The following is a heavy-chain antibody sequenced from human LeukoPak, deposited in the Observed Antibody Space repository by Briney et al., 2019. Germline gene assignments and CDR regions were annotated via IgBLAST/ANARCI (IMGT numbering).Heavy chain of an antibody. Sequence: SVTVSCKASGGTFSSYAISWVRQAPGQGLEWMGGIIPIFGTAHYAQKFQGRVTITADESTSTAYMELSSLRSEDTAVYYCARAGIARSYFDYWGQGTLVTVSS. V-gene: IGHV1-69*01. CDR2: IIPIFGTA. CDR3: ARAGIARSYFDY. J-gene: IGHJ4*02. CDR1: GGTFSSYA. D-gene: IGHD6-13*01.